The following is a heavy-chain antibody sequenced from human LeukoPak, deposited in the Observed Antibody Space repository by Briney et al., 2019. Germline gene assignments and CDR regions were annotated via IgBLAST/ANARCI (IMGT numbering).Heavy chain of an antibody. J-gene: IGHJ4*02. V-gene: IGHV3-30*19. CDR2: IDYGGSYK. Sequence: PGGSLRLSCAASGFTFSTYGMHWVRQAPGKGLEWVAFIDYGGSYKYYADSAKGRFTISRDNSRSTLYLQMNSLRVEDTAVYYCARTILPALDYWGQGTLVTVSS. CDR3: ARTILPALDY. D-gene: IGHD2-2*01. CDR1: GFTFSTYG.